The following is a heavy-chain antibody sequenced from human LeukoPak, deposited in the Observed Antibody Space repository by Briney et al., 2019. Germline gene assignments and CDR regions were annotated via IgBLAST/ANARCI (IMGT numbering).Heavy chain of an antibody. J-gene: IGHJ4*02. CDR3: AKVGYGAITMVRGVIDY. V-gene: IGHV3-74*01. D-gene: IGHD3-10*01. CDR2: INSDGSST. CDR1: GFTFSSYW. Sequence: GXXLRLSCAASGFTFSSYWMHWVRQAPGKGLVWVSRINSDGSSTNYADSVKGRFTISRDNSKNTLYLQMNSLRAEDTAVYYCAKVGYGAITMVRGVIDYWGQGTLVTVSS.